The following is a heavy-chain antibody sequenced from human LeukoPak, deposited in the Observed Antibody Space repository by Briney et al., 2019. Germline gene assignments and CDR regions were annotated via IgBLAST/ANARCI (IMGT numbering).Heavy chain of an antibody. CDR1: GFTFSDYE. CDR3: ARGSEDYDSSGYYYDLGDY. CDR2: ISSSGTTT. Sequence: GGSLRLSCEGSGFTFSDYEMHWVRQAPGKGLAWISYISSSGTTTHYADSVKGRFTISRDNAKKSLHLQMNSLRTEDTAVYYCARGSEDYDSSGYYYDLGDYWGQGTLVTVSS. D-gene: IGHD3-22*01. V-gene: IGHV3-48*03. J-gene: IGHJ4*02.